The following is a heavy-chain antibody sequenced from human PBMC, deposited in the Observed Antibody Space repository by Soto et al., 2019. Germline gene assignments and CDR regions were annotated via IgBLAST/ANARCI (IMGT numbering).Heavy chain of an antibody. CDR3: ARTYYDFWSGYGQYGMDV. CDR2: INPNSGGT. CDR1: GYTFTGYY. Sequence: VKVSCKASGYTFTGYYMHWVRQAPGQGLEWMGWINPNSGGTNYAQKFQGWVTMTRDTSISTAYMELSRLRSDDTAVYYCARTYYDFWSGYGQYGMDVWGQGTTVTVSS. D-gene: IGHD3-3*01. J-gene: IGHJ6*02. V-gene: IGHV1-2*04.